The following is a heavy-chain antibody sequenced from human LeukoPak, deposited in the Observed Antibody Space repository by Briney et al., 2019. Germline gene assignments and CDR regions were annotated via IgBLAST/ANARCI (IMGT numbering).Heavy chain of an antibody. D-gene: IGHD3-10*01. Sequence: SETLSLTCTVSGGSISSYYWSWIRQPAGKGLEWIGRIYTSGSTNYNPSLKSRVTMSVDTSKNQFSLKLSSVTAADTAVYYCARDPHVLLWFGELRDWFDPWGQGTLVTVSS. J-gene: IGHJ5*02. V-gene: IGHV4-4*07. CDR3: ARDPHVLLWFGELRDWFDP. CDR1: GGSISSYY. CDR2: IYTSGST.